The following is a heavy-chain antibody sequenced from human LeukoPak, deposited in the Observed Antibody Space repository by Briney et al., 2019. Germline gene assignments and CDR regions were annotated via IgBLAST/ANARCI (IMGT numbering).Heavy chain of an antibody. CDR2: INHSGST. CDR1: GGSFSGYY. Sequence: PSETLSLTCAVYGGSFSGYYWSWIRQPPGKGLEWIGEINHSGSTNYNPSLKSRVTISVDTSKNQFSLKLSSVTAADTAVYYCARRSTLNYDTLTGPRRYAFDIWGQGTMVTVSS. CDR3: ARRSTLNYDTLTGPRRYAFDI. D-gene: IGHD3-9*01. V-gene: IGHV4-34*01. J-gene: IGHJ3*02.